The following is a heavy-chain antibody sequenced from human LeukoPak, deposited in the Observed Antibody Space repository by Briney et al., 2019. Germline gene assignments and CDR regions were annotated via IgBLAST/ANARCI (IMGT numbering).Heavy chain of an antibody. CDR2: ISSSSSYI. CDR3: ARDSITGTSYYYYGMDV. Sequence: GGSLRLSCAASGFTFSSYSMNWVRQAPGKGREWVSSISSSSSYIYYADSVKGRFTISRDNSKNTLYLQMNSLRPEDTAVYYCARDSITGTSYYYYGMDVWGQGTTVTVSS. D-gene: IGHD1-7*01. CDR1: GFTFSSYS. V-gene: IGHV3-21*01. J-gene: IGHJ6*02.